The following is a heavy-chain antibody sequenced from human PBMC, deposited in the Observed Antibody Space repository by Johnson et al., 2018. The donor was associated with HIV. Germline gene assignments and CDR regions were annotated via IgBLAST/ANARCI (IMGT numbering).Heavy chain of an antibody. CDR3: ARRMVVGYHALDF. CDR2: ISTSGGTL. D-gene: IGHD2-21*01. CDR1: GFIFNDYY. Sequence: QVLLVESGGGLVKAGGSLRLSCAASGFIFNDYYMSWIRQAPGKGLELLSYISTSGGTLYYADSVKDRFTIFRDNAKSSLYLQMNSLRVEATAIYYCARRMVVGYHALDFWGQGTVVSVPS. V-gene: IGHV3-11*04. J-gene: IGHJ3*01.